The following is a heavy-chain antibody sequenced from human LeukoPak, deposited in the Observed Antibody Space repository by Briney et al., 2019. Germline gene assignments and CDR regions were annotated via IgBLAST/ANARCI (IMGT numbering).Heavy chain of an antibody. CDR2: IKHSGST. CDR1: GGSFSGYY. CDR3: ASEYSSSSSRYFDY. Sequence: PSETLSLTCAVYGGSFSGYYWSWIRQPPGKGLEWIGEIKHSGSTNYNPSLKSRVTISVDTSKNQFSLKLSSVTAADTAVYYCASEYSSSSSRYFDYWGQGTLVTVSS. J-gene: IGHJ4*02. V-gene: IGHV4-34*01. D-gene: IGHD6-6*01.